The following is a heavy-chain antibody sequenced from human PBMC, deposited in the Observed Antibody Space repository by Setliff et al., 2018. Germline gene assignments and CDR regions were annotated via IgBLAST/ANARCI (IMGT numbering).Heavy chain of an antibody. CDR2: ISVYNGKT. V-gene: IGHV1-18*01. CDR3: ASAYYYGSGRTYGMDV. J-gene: IGHJ6*02. CDR1: GYTLTSYG. D-gene: IGHD3-10*01. Sequence: ASVKVSCKASGYTLTSYGFSWVRQAPGQGLEWMGWISVYNGKTKYAQKLQGRVTMTTDTSTSTAYMELRSLRSDDTAVYYCASAYYYGSGRTYGMDVWGQGTTVTVSS.